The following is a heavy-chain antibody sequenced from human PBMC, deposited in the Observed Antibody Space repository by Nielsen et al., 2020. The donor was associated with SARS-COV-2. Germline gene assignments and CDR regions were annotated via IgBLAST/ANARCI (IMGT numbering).Heavy chain of an antibody. CDR3: ARDVGRGVIRYFDY. D-gene: IGHD3-10*01. J-gene: IGHJ4*02. CDR2: IYYSGST. V-gene: IGHV4-34*09. CDR1: GGSFSDYY. Sequence: SETLSLTCAVYGGSFSDYYWSWIRQPPGKGLEWIGYIYYSGSTYYNPSLKSRVTISVDTSKNQFSLKLSSVTAADTAVYYCARDVGRGVIRYFDYWGQGTLVTVSS.